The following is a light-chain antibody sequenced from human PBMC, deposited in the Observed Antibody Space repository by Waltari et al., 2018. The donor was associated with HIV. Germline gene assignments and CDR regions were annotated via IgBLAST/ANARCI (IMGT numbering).Light chain of an antibody. CDR3: ATWDDRLNGVV. V-gene: IGLV1-44*01. CDR1: SSNIGSNV. Sequence: QSVLTQPPSASGTPGQRVNISCSGSSSNIGSNVVSWYQQLPGTAPQLLVYYNVHRPPWVPDRFSCAKSGTSASLDISGLQSEEDADYYCATWDDRLNGVVFGGWTKLTVL. CDR2: YNV. J-gene: IGLJ2*01.